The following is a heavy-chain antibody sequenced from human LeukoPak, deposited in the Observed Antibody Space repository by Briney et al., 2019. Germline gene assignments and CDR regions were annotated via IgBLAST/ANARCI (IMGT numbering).Heavy chain of an antibody. CDR1: GFXFSDNY. CDR2: IRNKANSYTT. Sequence: GGSLRLSCATPGFXFSDNYIDWVRQAPGKGLEWVGRIRNKANSYTTGYAASVRGRFTISRDDSKNSLYLEMNSLKTEDTAVYYCAREYYCRLDYWGRGTLVTVSS. CDR3: AREYYCRLDY. D-gene: IGHD3-10*01. V-gene: IGHV3-72*01. J-gene: IGHJ4*02.